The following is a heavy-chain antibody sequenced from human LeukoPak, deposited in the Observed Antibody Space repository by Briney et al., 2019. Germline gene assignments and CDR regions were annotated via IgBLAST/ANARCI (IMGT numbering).Heavy chain of an antibody. V-gene: IGHV6-1*01. CDR1: GDSFSSNSAT. CDR2: TYYRSKWYK. J-gene: IGHJ6*02. D-gene: IGHD3-3*01. Sequence: SQTLSLTCAISGDSFSSNSATRNWIRQSPSRGLEWLGRTYYRSKWYKDYAESVKSRVIINPDTSKNQFSLQLNSVTPEDTAVYYCSRKATFGMDVWGQGTSVTVS. CDR3: SRKATFGMDV.